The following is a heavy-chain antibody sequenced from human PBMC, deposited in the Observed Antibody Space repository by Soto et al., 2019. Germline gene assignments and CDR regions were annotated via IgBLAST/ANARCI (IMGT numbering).Heavy chain of an antibody. Sequence: SETLSLTCAVYGGSFSGYYWSWIRQPPGKGLEWIGEINHSGSTNYNPSLKSRVTISVDTSKNQFSLKLSSVTAADTAVYYCARGLTMVRGVIAGAPAPSYWGHVTLVPVSS. D-gene: IGHD3-10*01. CDR3: ARGLTMVRGVIAGAPAPSY. CDR1: GGSFSGYY. V-gene: IGHV4-34*01. J-gene: IGHJ4*01. CDR2: INHSGST.